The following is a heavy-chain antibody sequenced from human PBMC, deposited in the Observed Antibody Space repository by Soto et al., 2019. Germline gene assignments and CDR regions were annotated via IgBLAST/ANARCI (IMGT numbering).Heavy chain of an antibody. D-gene: IGHD5-18*01. CDR2: IYPGDSDT. V-gene: IGHV5-51*01. J-gene: IGHJ6*02. Sequence: GESLKISCQGFGYNFANYWIGWVRQMPGKGLEWMGIIYPGDSDTRYSPSFQGQVTISADKSISTAYLQWSSLKASDTAMYYCARRGYSYSGYYYGMDVWGQGTTVTVSS. CDR1: GYNFANYW. CDR3: ARRGYSYSGYYYGMDV.